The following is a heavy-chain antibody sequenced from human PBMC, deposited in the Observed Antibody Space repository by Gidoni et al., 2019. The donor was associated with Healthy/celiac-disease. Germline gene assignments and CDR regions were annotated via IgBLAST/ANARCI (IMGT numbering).Heavy chain of an antibody. D-gene: IGHD6-25*01. J-gene: IGHJ4*02. Sequence: EVQLVESGGGLVQPGGSLRLSCAASGFTFSSYEMNWVRKAPGKGLEWVSYISSSGSTIYYADSVKGRFTISRDNAKNSLYLQMNSLRAEDTAVYYCARAAARSYFDYWGQGTLVTVSS. CDR2: ISSSGSTI. CDR1: GFTFSSYE. V-gene: IGHV3-48*03. CDR3: ARAAARSYFDY.